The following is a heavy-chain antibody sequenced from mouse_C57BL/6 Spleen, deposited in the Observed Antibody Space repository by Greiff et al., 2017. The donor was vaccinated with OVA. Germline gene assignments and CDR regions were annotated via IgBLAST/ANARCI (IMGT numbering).Heavy chain of an antibody. CDR1: GFTFSSYA. CDR2: ISDGGSYT. D-gene: IGHD1-1*01. Sequence: EVKLVESGGGLVKPGGSLKLSCAASGFTFSSYAMSWVRQTPEKRLEWVATISDGGSYTYYPDNVKGRFTISRYNAKNHLYLQMSHLKSEDTAMYYCARRRYYGSSDWYFDVWGTGTTVTVSS. V-gene: IGHV5-4*03. CDR3: ARRRYYGSSDWYFDV. J-gene: IGHJ1*03.